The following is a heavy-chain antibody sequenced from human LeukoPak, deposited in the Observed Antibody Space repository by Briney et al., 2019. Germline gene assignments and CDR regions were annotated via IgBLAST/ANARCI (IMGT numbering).Heavy chain of an antibody. CDR1: GFTFGDYA. Sequence: GGSLRLSCTASGFTFGDYAMSWVRQAPGKGLEWVGFIRSKAYGGTTEYAASVKGRFTISRDDSKSIAYLQMNSLKTEDTAVYYCAREIPGSGSYYQDWGQGTLVTVSS. CDR2: IRSKAYGGTT. J-gene: IGHJ4*02. D-gene: IGHD3-10*01. CDR3: AREIPGSGSYYQD. V-gene: IGHV3-49*04.